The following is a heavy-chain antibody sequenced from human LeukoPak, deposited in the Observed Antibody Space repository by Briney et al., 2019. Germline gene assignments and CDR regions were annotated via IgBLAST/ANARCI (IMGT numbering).Heavy chain of an antibody. CDR2: IWYDGSNK. CDR3: ARDAFRYDPTRRGYFQH. V-gene: IGHV3-33*01. CDR1: GFTFSSYG. Sequence: GGSLRLSCAASGFTFSSYGMHWVRQAPGKGLEWVAVIWYDGSNKYYADSVKGRFTISRDNSKNTLYLQMNSLRAEDTAVYYCARDAFRYDPTRRGYFQHWGQGTLVTVSS. D-gene: IGHD2-2*01. J-gene: IGHJ1*01.